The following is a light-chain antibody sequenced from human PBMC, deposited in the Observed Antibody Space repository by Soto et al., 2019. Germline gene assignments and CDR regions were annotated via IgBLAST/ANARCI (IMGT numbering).Light chain of an antibody. Sequence: VLTQTPLSSRVILGQPASISCRSSQSLVHSDGTTYLSWLHQRPGQALRLLIYQISKRMSGVPDRFSGSGEGTDFPLNISGVDAEDVGLYYCMQATHFPPITFVQGTRLDI. CDR3: MQATHFPPIT. CDR2: QIS. V-gene: IGKV2-24*01. CDR1: QSLVHSDGTTY. J-gene: IGKJ5*01.